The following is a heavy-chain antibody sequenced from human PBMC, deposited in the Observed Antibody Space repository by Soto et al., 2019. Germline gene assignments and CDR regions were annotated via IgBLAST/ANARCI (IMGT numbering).Heavy chain of an antibody. CDR3: ARIFRQQWLLTRRYNWFDP. Sequence: QITLKESGPTLVKPTQTLTLTCTFSGFSLSTRGVGVGWIRQPPGKALEWLALIYWDDDKRYSPSLKSRLTITKDTSKNQVVLTMTNMDPVDTATYYCARIFRQQWLLTRRYNWFDPWGQGTLVTVSS. CDR2: IYWDDDK. D-gene: IGHD6-19*01. CDR1: GFSLSTRGVG. J-gene: IGHJ5*02. V-gene: IGHV2-5*02.